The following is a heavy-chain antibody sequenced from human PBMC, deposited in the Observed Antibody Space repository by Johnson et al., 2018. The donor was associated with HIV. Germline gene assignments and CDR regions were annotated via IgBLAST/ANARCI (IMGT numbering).Heavy chain of an antibody. CDR2: FYRNGGST. Sequence: VQLVESGGGVVQPGRSLRLSCAASGFTLHDYDMSWVRQAPGKGLEWVSGFYRNGGSTGYAASVKGRFTISRENAKNSLDLQMNSLRAEDTALYYCARDFVAFGECTAFDMWGQGTMVTVSS. D-gene: IGHD3-10*01. CDR1: GFTLHDYD. J-gene: IGHJ3*02. V-gene: IGHV3-20*04. CDR3: ARDFVAFGECTAFDM.